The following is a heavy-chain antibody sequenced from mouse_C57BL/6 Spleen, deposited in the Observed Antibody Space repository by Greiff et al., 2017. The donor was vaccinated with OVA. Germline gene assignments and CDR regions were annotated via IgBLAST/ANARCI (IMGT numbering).Heavy chain of an antibody. V-gene: IGHV5-17*01. CDR3: ARELPHYYAMDY. CDR2: ISSGSSTI. Sequence: EVHLVESGGGLVKPGGSLKLSCAASGFTFSDYGMHWVRQAPEKGLEWVAYISSGSSTIYYADTVKGRFTISRDNAKNTLFLQMTSLRSEDTAMYYCARELPHYYAMDYWGQGTSVTVSS. J-gene: IGHJ4*01. CDR1: GFTFSDYG. D-gene: IGHD1-3*01.